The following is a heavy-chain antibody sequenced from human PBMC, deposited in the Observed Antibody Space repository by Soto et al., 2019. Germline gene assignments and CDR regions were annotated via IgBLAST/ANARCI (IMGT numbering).Heavy chain of an antibody. CDR1: GGSISSGGYY. CDR3: AREPTQYSSYMDV. Sequence: SETLSLICTVSGGSISSGGYYWSWIRQHPGKGLEWIGYIYYSGSTYYNPSLKSRVTISVDTSKNQFSLKLSSVTAADTAVYYCAREPTQYSSYMDVWGKGPPLTVS. V-gene: IGHV4-31*02. J-gene: IGHJ6*03. CDR2: IYYSGST.